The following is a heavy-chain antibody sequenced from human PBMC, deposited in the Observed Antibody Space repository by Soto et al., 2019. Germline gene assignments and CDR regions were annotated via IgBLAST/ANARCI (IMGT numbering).Heavy chain of an antibody. J-gene: IGHJ4*02. CDR1: GFTFSSYS. CDR3: ARDQLGSYYDREGLDY. Sequence: EVQLVESGGGLVKPGGSLRLSCAASGFTFSSYSMNWVRQAPGKGLEWVSSISSSSSYIYYADSVKGRFTISRDNAKNSLYLQMNSLRAEDTAVYYCARDQLGSYYDREGLDYWGQGTLVTVSS. CDR2: ISSSSSYI. D-gene: IGHD3-22*01. V-gene: IGHV3-21*01.